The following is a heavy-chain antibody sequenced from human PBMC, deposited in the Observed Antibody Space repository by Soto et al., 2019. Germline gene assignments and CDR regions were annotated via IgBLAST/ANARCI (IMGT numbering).Heavy chain of an antibody. D-gene: IGHD6-19*01. V-gene: IGHV3-30-3*01. Sequence: GGSLRLSCAASGFTFSSYAMHWVRQAPGKGLEWVAVISYDGSNKYYADSVKGRFTISRDNSKNTLYLQMNSLRAEDTAVYYCARDDPSLGGWYYYYAMDVWGQGTTVTVSS. CDR2: ISYDGSNK. CDR1: GFTFSSYA. J-gene: IGHJ6*02. CDR3: ARDDPSLGGWYYYYAMDV.